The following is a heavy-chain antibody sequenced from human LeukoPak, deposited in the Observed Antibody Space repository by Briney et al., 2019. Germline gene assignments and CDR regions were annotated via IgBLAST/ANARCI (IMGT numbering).Heavy chain of an antibody. CDR1: GGTFSSYT. CDR3: ARDRLGGGNFPD. D-gene: IGHD4-23*01. V-gene: IGHV1-69*04. CDR2: IIPTLGIA. J-gene: IGHJ4*02. Sequence: SVKVSCKASGGTFSSYTISWVRRAPGQGLEWMGRIIPTLGIANYAQKFQGRVTITADKSTSTAYMELSSLRSEDTAVYYCARDRLGGGNFPDWGQGTLVTVSS.